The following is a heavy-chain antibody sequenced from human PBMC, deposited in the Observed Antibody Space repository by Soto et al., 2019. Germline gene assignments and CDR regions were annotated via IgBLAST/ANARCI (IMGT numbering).Heavy chain of an antibody. J-gene: IGHJ4*02. CDR2: ISGSGGST. D-gene: IGHD2-2*01. V-gene: IGHV3-23*01. Sequence: EVQLLESGGGLVQPGGSLRLSCAASGFTFSSYAMSWVRQAPGKGLEWVSAISGSGGSTYYADSVKGRFTISRDNSKNTLYLQMNSLRAEDTAVYYWAKADQLDYYFDYWGQGTLVTVSS. CDR1: GFTFSSYA. CDR3: AKADQLDYYFDY.